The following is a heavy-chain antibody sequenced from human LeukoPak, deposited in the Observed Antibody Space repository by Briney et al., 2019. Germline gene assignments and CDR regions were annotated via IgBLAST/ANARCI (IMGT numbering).Heavy chain of an antibody. J-gene: IGHJ6*04. CDR1: GGSFSGYY. CDR3: ATLRAAAGPFKISGMDV. V-gene: IGHV4-34*01. D-gene: IGHD6-13*01. CDR2: INHSGST. Sequence: PSETLSLTCAVYGGSFSGYYWSWIRQPPGKALEWIGEINHSGSTNYNPSLKSRVTISVDTSKNQLSLKLSSVTAADTAVYYCATLRAAAGPFKISGMDVWGKGTTVTVSS.